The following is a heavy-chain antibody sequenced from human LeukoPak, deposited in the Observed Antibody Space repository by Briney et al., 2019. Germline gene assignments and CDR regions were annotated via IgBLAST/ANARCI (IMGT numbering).Heavy chain of an antibody. CDR2: ISTYNGNT. CDR3: ARDAALAVAGPLQYFQH. CDR1: GYRFTNNY. Sequence: GASVKVSCKTSGYRFTNNYMHWVRQAPGQGLEWMGWISTYNGNTNYAQKLQGRVTMTTDTFTSTAYMELRSLRSDDTAVYYCARDAALAVAGPLQYFQHWGQGTLVTVSS. V-gene: IGHV1-18*04. D-gene: IGHD6-19*01. J-gene: IGHJ1*01.